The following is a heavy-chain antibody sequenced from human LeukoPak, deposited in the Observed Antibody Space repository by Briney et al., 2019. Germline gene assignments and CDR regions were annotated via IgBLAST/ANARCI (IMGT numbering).Heavy chain of an antibody. CDR2: ILFTGST. D-gene: IGHD3-22*01. J-gene: IGHJ4*02. V-gene: IGHV4-61*08. CDR1: GVSVTSIGHY. Sequence: SDSLSLTCTVSGVSVTSIGHYWSWIRQPPGKGLECIGYILFTGSTNYNPSLKSRVTISVDTSKNQFSLKLSSVTAADTAVYYCARVDYYDSSGSLDYWGQGTLVTVSS. CDR3: ARVDYYDSSGSLDY.